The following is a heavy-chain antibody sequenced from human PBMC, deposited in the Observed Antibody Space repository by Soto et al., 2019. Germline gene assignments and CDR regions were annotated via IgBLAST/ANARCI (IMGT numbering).Heavy chain of an antibody. Sequence: PSETLSLSCTVSGGSISSYYWSWIRQPPGKGLEWIGYIYYSGSTNYNPSLKSRVTISVDTSKNQFSLKLSSVTAADTAVYYCAATGTEDLWYYYYYMDVSGKGTTVTVSS. V-gene: IGHV4-59*01. CDR3: AATGTEDLWYYYYYMDV. CDR1: GGSISSYY. J-gene: IGHJ6*03. CDR2: IYYSGST. D-gene: IGHD3-10*01.